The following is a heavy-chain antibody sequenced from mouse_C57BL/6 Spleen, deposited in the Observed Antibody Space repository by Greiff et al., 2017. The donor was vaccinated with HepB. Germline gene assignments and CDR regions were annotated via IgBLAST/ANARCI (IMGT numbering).Heavy chain of an antibody. V-gene: IGHV5-17*01. CDR2: ISSGSSTI. CDR3: ARPAPYYAMDY. Sequence: EVMLVESGGGLVKPGGSLKLSCAASGFTFSDYGMHWVRQAPEKGLEWVAYISSGSSTIYYADTVKGRFTISRDNAKNTLFLQMTSLRSEGTAMYYCARPAPYYAMDYWGQGTSVTVSS. CDR1: GFTFSDYG. J-gene: IGHJ4*01.